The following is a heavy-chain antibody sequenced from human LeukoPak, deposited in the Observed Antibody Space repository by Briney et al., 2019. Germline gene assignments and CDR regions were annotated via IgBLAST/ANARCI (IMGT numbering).Heavy chain of an antibody. CDR1: GFSFSTYA. V-gene: IGHV3-74*01. CDR3: TRAGWYRQDY. J-gene: IGHJ4*02. CDR2: INGDGTST. D-gene: IGHD2-15*01. Sequence: PGGSLRLSCAASGFSFSTYAMSWVRQAPGKGLVWVSRINGDGTSTSYADSVKGRFTISRDNAKNTLYLQMSSLRVEDTAVYYCTRAGWYRQDYWGQGTLVTVSS.